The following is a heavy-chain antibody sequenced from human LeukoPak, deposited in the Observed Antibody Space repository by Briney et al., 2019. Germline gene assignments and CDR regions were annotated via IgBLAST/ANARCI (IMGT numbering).Heavy chain of an antibody. J-gene: IGHJ4*02. CDR2: ISASGGST. V-gene: IGHV3-23*01. CDR3: AKRIAAAGPYFDS. CDR1: GFTFSSYA. D-gene: IGHD6-13*01. Sequence: GESLILSCAASGFTFSSYAMSWVRQAPGKGLEWVSAISASGGSTYYADSVKGRFTISRDNSKNTLSLQMDSLRAEDTAVYYCAKRIAAAGPYFDSWGQGTLVTVSS.